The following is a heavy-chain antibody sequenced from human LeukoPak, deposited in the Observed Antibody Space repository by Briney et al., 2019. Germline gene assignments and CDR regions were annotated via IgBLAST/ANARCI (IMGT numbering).Heavy chain of an antibody. Sequence: ASVKVSCKASGYTFTSYDINWVRQATGQGLEWMGWMNPNGGNTGFAQKFQGRVTMTRNTSISTAYMELSSLRSEDTAVYYCASGYSPIYYFYGMDVWDQGTTVTVSS. CDR3: ASGYSPIYYFYGMDV. J-gene: IGHJ6*02. CDR1: GYTFTSYD. D-gene: IGHD2-15*01. CDR2: MNPNGGNT. V-gene: IGHV1-8*01.